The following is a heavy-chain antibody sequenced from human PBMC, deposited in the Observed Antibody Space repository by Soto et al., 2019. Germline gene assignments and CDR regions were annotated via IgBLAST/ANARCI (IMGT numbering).Heavy chain of an antibody. CDR2: ISYDGSNK. D-gene: IGHD2-2*01. CDR1: GFTFSSYG. V-gene: IGHV3-30*18. CDR3: AKDGPSRYYYYGMDV. Sequence: QVQLLESGGGVVQPGRSLRLSCAASGFTFSSYGMHWVRQAPGKGLEWVAVISYDGSNKYYADSVKGRFTISRDNSKNTLYLQMNSLRAEDTAVYYCAKDGPSRYYYYGMDVWGQGTTVTVSS. J-gene: IGHJ6*02.